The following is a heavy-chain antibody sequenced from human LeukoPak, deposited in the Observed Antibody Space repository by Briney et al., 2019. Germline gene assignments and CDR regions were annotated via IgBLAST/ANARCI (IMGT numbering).Heavy chain of an antibody. CDR3: ARARPAADYPWDN. V-gene: IGHV4-34*01. D-gene: IGHD6-13*01. J-gene: IGHJ4*02. CDR2: INHSGST. CDR1: GGSFSGYY. Sequence: SETLSLTCAVYGGSFSGYYWSWIRQPPGKGLEWIGEINHSGSTNYNPSLKSRVTISVDTSKNQFSLKLSSVTAADTAVYYCARARPAADYPWDNWGQGTLVTVSS.